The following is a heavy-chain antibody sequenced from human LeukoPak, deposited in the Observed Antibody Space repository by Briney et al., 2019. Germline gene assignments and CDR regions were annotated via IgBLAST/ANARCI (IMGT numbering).Heavy chain of an antibody. J-gene: IGHJ4*02. CDR1: GFTFSSYA. Sequence: PGGSLRLSCAASGFTFSSYALSWVRQAPGKGLEWVGRIKSKTGSGTTDYAAPVKGRFTISRDDSKNTLYLQMNSLKTEDTAVYYCTTVSNSGEFAIYWGQGTLVTVSS. D-gene: IGHD3-16*01. V-gene: IGHV3-15*01. CDR2: IKSKTGSGTT. CDR3: TTVSNSGEFAIY.